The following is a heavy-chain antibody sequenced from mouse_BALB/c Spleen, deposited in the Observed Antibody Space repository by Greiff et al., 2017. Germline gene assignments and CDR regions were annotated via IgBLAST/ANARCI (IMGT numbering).Heavy chain of an antibody. J-gene: IGHJ2*01. CDR2: ISYSGST. V-gene: IGHV3-8*02. CDR3: AGRGVLDY. Sequence: EVKLVESGPSLVKPSPTLSLTCSVTGDSITSCYWNWIRKFPGNKLEYMGYISYSGSTYYIPTLKSRITITRDTSKNQYYLQLNSVTTEETATYYSAGRGVLDYWGQGTTLTVSS. D-gene: IGHD2-14*01. CDR1: GDSITSCY.